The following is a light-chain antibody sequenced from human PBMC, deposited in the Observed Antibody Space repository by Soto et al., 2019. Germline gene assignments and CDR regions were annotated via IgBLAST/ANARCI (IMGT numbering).Light chain of an antibody. CDR2: DAF. J-gene: IGKJ5*01. Sequence: EIVLTQSPATLSLFPGERATPSCRPIQSINNYLAWYQQKPGQAPRLLIDDAFNRATGIPARFSGSGSGTDFTLTISSLEPEDFAVYYCQHTRAFGQGTRLEIK. V-gene: IGKV3-11*01. CDR1: QSINNY. CDR3: QHTRA.